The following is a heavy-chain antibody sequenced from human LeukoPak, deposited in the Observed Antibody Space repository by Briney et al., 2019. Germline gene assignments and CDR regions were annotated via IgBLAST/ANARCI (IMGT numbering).Heavy chain of an antibody. Sequence: PSETLSLTCTVSGGSISSYYWSWIRQPPVKELEWIGYIYYSGSTNYNPSLKSRVTISVDTSKNQFSLKLSSVTAADTAVYYCARPVKGFLDYWGQGTLVTVSS. CDR3: ARPVKGFLDY. V-gene: IGHV4-59*08. J-gene: IGHJ4*02. CDR2: IYYSGST. CDR1: GGSISSYY.